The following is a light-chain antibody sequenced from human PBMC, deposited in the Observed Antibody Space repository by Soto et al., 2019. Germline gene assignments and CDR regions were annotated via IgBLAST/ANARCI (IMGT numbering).Light chain of an antibody. Sequence: EIVMTQSPATLSGSPGERATLSCRASQSVSSNLAWYRQKPGQAPRLLIYGASTRATGIPARFSGSGSGTEFTLTISSLQSEDFAVYYCQHYNNWPRTFGQGTKVEIK. CDR2: GAS. CDR1: QSVSSN. V-gene: IGKV3-15*01. CDR3: QHYNNWPRT. J-gene: IGKJ1*01.